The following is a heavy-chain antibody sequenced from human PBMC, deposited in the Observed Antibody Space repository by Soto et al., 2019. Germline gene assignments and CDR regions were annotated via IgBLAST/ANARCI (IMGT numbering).Heavy chain of an antibody. J-gene: IGHJ3*02. Sequence: GGSLRLSCAASGFTFSSYAMSWVRQAPGKGLEWVSAISGSGGSTYYADSVKGRFTISRDNTNNTLFLQMNSLRAEDTAVYYCAKPIAGELSSAGAFDIWGQGTMVTVSS. V-gene: IGHV3-23*01. CDR1: GFTFSSYA. CDR2: ISGSGGST. D-gene: IGHD3-16*02. CDR3: AKPIAGELSSAGAFDI.